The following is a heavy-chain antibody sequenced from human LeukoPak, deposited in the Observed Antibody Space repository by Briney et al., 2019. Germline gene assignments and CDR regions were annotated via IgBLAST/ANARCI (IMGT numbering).Heavy chain of an antibody. CDR3: ARVEGRYSGYEPLDY. J-gene: IGHJ4*02. Sequence: SETLSLTCTVSGGSISTFYWSWIRQPPGKGLEWIGEINHSGSTNYNPSLKSRVTISVDTSKNTAADTAVYYCARVEGRYSGYEPLDYWGQGTLVTVSS. CDR2: INHSGST. D-gene: IGHD5-12*01. V-gene: IGHV4-34*01. CDR1: GGSISTFY.